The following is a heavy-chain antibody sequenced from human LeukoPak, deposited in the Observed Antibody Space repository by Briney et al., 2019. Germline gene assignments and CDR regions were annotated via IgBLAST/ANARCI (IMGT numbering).Heavy chain of an antibody. CDR2: ISGSGSTI. CDR3: ARDRYVGATTAGDSDS. V-gene: IGHV3-23*01. CDR1: GFTFSSYA. D-gene: IGHD1-26*01. Sequence: GGSLRLSCAASGFTFSSYAMSWVRQAPGKGLEWVSAISGSGSTIYYADPVKGRFTISRDNAKNSLYLQMNSLRAEDTAVYYCARDRYVGATTAGDSDSWGQGTLVTVSS. J-gene: IGHJ4*02.